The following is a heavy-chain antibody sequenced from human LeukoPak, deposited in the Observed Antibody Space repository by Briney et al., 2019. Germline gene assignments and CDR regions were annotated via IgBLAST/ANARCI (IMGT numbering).Heavy chain of an antibody. CDR1: GFTFSSYA. V-gene: IGHV3-23*01. D-gene: IGHD2-2*01. CDR3: ARDLGYCSSTSCGYYYYGMDV. Sequence: QAGGSLRLSCAASGFTFSSYAMSWVRQAPGKGLEWVSAISGSGGSTYYADSVKGRFTISRDNSKNTLYLQMNSLRAEDTAVYYCARDLGYCSSTSCGYYYYGMDVWGQGTTVTVSS. J-gene: IGHJ6*02. CDR2: ISGSGGST.